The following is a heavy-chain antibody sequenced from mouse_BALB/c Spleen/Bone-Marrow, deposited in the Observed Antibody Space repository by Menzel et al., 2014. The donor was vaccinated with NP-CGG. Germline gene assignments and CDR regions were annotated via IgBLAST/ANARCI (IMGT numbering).Heavy chain of an antibody. Sequence: VQRVESGPELVKPGASVKISCKASGYAFSSSWMNWVKQRPGQGLEWIGRIYPGDGDTNYNGKFKGKATLTADKSSSTAYMQLSSLTSVDSAVYFCAGLLGYYFDYWGQGTTLTVSS. CDR3: AGLLGYYFDY. CDR1: GYAFSSSW. CDR2: IYPGDGDT. J-gene: IGHJ2*01. V-gene: IGHV1-82*01. D-gene: IGHD1-1*01.